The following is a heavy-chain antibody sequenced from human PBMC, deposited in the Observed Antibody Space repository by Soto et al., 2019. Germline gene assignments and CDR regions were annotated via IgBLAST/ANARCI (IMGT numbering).Heavy chain of an antibody. CDR1: GFTFSSYA. V-gene: IGHV3-23*01. J-gene: IGHJ4*02. D-gene: IGHD3-16*02. CDR3: AKDPSPYDYIWGSYRPGPVDY. Sequence: GGSLRLSCAASGFTFSSYAMSWVRQAPGKGLEWVSAISGSGGSTYYADSVKGRFTISRDNSKNTLYLQMNSLRAEDTAVYYCAKDPSPYDYIWGSYRPGPVDYWGQGTLVTVSS. CDR2: ISGSGGST.